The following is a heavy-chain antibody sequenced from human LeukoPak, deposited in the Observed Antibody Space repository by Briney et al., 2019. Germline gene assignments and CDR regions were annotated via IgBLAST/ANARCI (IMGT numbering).Heavy chain of an antibody. Sequence: ASVKVSCKVSGYTFTGYYMHWVRQAPGQGLEWMGWINPSGGSTSYAQKFQGRVTMTRDMSTSTVYMELSSLRSEDTAVYYCASPRMLYAFDIWGQGAMVTVSS. D-gene: IGHD2-8*01. V-gene: IGHV1-46*01. CDR1: GYTFTGYY. CDR2: INPSGGST. J-gene: IGHJ3*02. CDR3: ASPRMLYAFDI.